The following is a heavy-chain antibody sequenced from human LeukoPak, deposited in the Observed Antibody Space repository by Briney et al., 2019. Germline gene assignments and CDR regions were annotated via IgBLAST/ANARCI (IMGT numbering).Heavy chain of an antibody. D-gene: IGHD3-16*01. CDR2: IYYSGST. CDR1: GGSISSGDYY. J-gene: IGHJ4*02. V-gene: IGHV4-30-4*01. Sequence: SQALSLTCTVSGGSISSGDYYWSWIRQPPGKGLEWIGYIYYSGSTYYNPSLKSRVTISVDTSKNQFSLKLSSVTAADTAVYYCAREPLYYPIDYWGQGTLVTVSS. CDR3: AREPLYYPIDY.